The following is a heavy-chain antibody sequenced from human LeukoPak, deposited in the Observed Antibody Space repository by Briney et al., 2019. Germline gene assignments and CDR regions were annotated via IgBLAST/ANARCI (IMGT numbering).Heavy chain of an antibody. V-gene: IGHV3-11*04. Sequence: GGSLRLSCAASGFTFSDYYMSWIRQAPGKGLEWVSYISSSGSTIYYADSVKGRFTISRDNAKNSLYLQMNSLRAEDTAVYYCARDSYSNILTGYYATDDYWGQGTLVTVSS. J-gene: IGHJ4*02. D-gene: IGHD3-9*01. CDR3: ARDSYSNILTGYYATDDY. CDR2: ISSSGSTI. CDR1: GFTFSDYY.